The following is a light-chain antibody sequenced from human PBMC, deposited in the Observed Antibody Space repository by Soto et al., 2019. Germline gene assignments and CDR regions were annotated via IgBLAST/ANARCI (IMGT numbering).Light chain of an antibody. J-gene: IGLJ1*01. CDR3: RSYAGSDVFV. CDR2: EVN. V-gene: IGLV2-8*01. Sequence: QSALTQPPSASGSPGQSVTISCTGTSSDVGAYNYVAWYQQRPGKAPILMIYEVNKRPSGVADRSSGSRSGNTASLTVSGLQTEDEAYYYYRSYAGSDVFVFGTGTKLTVL. CDR1: SSDVGAYNY.